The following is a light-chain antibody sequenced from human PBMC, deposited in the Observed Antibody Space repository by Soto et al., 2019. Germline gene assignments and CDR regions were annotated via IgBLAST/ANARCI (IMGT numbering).Light chain of an antibody. CDR2: SNN. V-gene: IGLV1-44*01. CDR3: EAWDDSLNGVV. CDR1: SSNIGSNN. Sequence: QSVLTQTPSASGTPGQRVNISCSGSSSNIGSNNVNWYQQLPGTARKLLIYSNNQRPSGVPDRFSGSKSGTSASLAISGLQAEDEADYYCEAWDDSLNGVVFGGGTKLTVL. J-gene: IGLJ2*01.